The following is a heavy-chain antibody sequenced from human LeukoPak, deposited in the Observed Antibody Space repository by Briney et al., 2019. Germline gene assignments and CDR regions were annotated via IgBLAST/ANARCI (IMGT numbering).Heavy chain of an antibody. CDR3: ARDRDGYTLDY. V-gene: IGHV4-34*01. CDR2: INHSGST. D-gene: IGHD5-24*01. CDR1: GGSFSGYY. J-gene: IGHJ4*02. Sequence: SETLSLTCAVYGGSFSGYYWSWIRQPPGKGLEWIGEINHSGSTYYNPSLKSRVTISVDTSKNQFSLKLSSVTAADTAVYYCARDRDGYTLDYWGQGTLVTVSS.